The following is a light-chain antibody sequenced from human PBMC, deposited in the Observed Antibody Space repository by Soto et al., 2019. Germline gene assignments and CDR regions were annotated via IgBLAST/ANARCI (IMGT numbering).Light chain of an antibody. J-gene: IGLJ3*02. CDR1: SSNIGAGYD. V-gene: IGLV1-40*01. Sequence: QSVLTQPPSVSGAPGQRVTISCTGSSSNIGAGYDVHWYQQLPGTAPKLIIYGNNNRPSGVPDRFSGSKSGTSASLAITGLQAEDEADYYCQSYDSKFRGVFGGGTKLNVL. CDR2: GNN. CDR3: QSYDSKFRGV.